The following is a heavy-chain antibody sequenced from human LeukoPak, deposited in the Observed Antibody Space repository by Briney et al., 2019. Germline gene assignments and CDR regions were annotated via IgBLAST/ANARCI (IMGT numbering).Heavy chain of an antibody. CDR3: ASSRYCSSTSCHLRDY. V-gene: IGHV4-30-4*08. D-gene: IGHD2-2*01. CDR2: IYYSGST. Sequence: SQTLSLTCTVSGGSISSGDYYWSWIRQPPGKGLEWIGYIYYSGSTYYNPSLKSRVTISVDTSKNQFSLKQSSVTAADTAVYYCASSRYCSSTSCHLRDYWGQGTLVTVSS. J-gene: IGHJ4*02. CDR1: GGSISSGDYY.